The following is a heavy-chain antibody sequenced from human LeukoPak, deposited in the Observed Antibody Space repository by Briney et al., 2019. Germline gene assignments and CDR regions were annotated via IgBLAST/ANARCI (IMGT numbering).Heavy chain of an antibody. Sequence: PGGSLRLSCAASGFTLSAHGMNWVRQAPGKGLGWVSSISSSSIYIYYGDSVKGRFTISRDNARNSLYLQMNSLRAEDTAVYYCARGYSNYGYAFDIWGQGTMVTVSS. CDR3: ARGYSNYGYAFDI. V-gene: IGHV3-21*01. CDR1: GFTLSAHG. J-gene: IGHJ3*02. CDR2: ISSSSIYI. D-gene: IGHD4-11*01.